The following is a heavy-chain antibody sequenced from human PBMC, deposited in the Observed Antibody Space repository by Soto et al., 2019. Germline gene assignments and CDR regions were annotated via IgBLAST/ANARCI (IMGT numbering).Heavy chain of an antibody. CDR3: AREDSGSYALDY. D-gene: IGHD1-26*01. CDR2: IIPIFGTA. CDR1: GGTFSSYA. J-gene: IGHJ4*02. V-gene: IGHV1-69*01. Sequence: SVNVSFKASGGTFSSYAISWVRQAPGQGLEWMGGIIPIFGTANYAQKFQGRVTITADESTSTAYMELSSLRSEDTAVYYCAREDSGSYALDYWGQGTLVTVSS.